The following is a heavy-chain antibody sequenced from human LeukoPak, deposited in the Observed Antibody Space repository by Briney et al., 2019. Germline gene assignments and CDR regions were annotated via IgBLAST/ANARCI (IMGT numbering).Heavy chain of an antibody. V-gene: IGHV3-53*01. D-gene: IGHD5-18*01. CDR2: IYSGGST. J-gene: IGHJ4*02. CDR1: GSTVSSNY. CDR3: ARRGYSYGSYYFDY. Sequence: PGGSLRLSCAASGSTVSSNYMSWVRQAPGKGLEWVSVIYSGGSTYYADSVKGRFTISRDNSKNTLYLQMNSLRAEDTAVYYCARRGYSYGSYYFDYWGQGTLVTVSS.